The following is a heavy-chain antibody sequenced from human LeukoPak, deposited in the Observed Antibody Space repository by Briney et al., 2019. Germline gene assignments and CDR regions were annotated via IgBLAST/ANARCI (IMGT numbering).Heavy chain of an antibody. D-gene: IGHD1-26*01. Sequence: ASVKVSCKASGYTFTSYGISWVRQAPGQGLEWMAWISAYNGNTNYAQQLQGRVTMTRGTSISTAYMELSSLRSEDTAVYYCARGRFRWELEIRDFDYWGQGTLVTVSS. J-gene: IGHJ4*02. CDR2: ISAYNGNT. V-gene: IGHV1-18*01. CDR3: ARGRFRWELEIRDFDY. CDR1: GYTFTSYG.